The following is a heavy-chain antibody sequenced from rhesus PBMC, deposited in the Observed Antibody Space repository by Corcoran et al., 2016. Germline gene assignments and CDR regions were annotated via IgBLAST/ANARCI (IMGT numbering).Heavy chain of an antibody. J-gene: IGHJ4*01. V-gene: IGHV4-173*01. CDR2: VSGSGGNT. CDR3: TLIFGSGWSPR. CDR1: GGSISGNS. Sequence: QLQLQESGPGLVKPSETLSLTCAVSGGSISGNSWTWIRQFPGKGLGWIGLVSGSGGNTDYNPPLMSRVTMSRDTSRNHFFLNLYSVTAADRAIYYWTLIFGSGWSPRWGQGLLVTVSS. D-gene: IGHD6S26*01.